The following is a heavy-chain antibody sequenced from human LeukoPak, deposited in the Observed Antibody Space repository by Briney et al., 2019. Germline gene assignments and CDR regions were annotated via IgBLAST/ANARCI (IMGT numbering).Heavy chain of an antibody. CDR3: ARGGKATVVTM. Sequence: SETLSLTCAVYVGSFSGYYWSWIRQPAGKGLEWIGRIYSSGSTNYNPSLKSRVSMSVDTSKNQFSLKLTSVTAADTALYYCARGGKATVVTMWGQGILVTVSS. V-gene: IGHV4-59*10. CDR2: IYSSGST. J-gene: IGHJ4*02. CDR1: VGSFSGYY. D-gene: IGHD4-23*01.